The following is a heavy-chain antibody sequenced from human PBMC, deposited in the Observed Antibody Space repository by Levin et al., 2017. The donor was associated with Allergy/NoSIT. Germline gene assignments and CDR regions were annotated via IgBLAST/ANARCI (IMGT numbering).Heavy chain of an antibody. CDR3: ATHEKGWFGEFEGAWFDP. V-gene: IGHV4-39*01. Sequence: PSETLSLTCSVSGGSISSSSYYWGWIRQPPGRGLEWIGSIYNGGITHYNPSLKSRVTISVEMSKNQFSLKLSSLTAADTAVYYCATHEKGWFGEFEGAWFDPWGQGTLVTVSS. J-gene: IGHJ5*02. CDR2: IYNGGIT. D-gene: IGHD3-10*01. CDR1: GGSISSSSYY.